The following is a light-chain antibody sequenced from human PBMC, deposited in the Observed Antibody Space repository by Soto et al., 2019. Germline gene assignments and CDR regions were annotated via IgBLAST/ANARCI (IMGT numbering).Light chain of an antibody. CDR2: DAS. V-gene: IGKV3-11*01. CDR1: QSIKNY. Sequence: EIVLTQSPATLSLSPGGTATLSCRASQSIKNYLAWYQQKPGQPPRLLIYDASNRATGIPARFRGSGSGTDFTLTIAGLEPEDFALYYCQQRSNWPRTFGQGTKV. CDR3: QQRSNWPRT. J-gene: IGKJ1*01.